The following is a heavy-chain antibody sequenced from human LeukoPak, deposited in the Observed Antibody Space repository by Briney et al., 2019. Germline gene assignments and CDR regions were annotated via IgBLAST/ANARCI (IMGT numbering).Heavy chain of an antibody. D-gene: IGHD3-22*01. CDR3: ARGGFYYDSSLDV. J-gene: IGHJ6*02. CDR1: GGSISSSSYY. Sequence: SETLSLTCTVSGGSISSSSYYWGWIRQPPGKGLEWIGSIYYSGSTYYNPSLKSRVTISVDTSKNQFSLKLSSVTAADTAVYYCARGGFYYDSSLDVWGQGTTVTVSS. V-gene: IGHV4-39*07. CDR2: IYYSGST.